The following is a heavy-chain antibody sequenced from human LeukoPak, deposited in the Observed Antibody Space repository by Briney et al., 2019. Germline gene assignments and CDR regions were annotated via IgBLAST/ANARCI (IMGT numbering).Heavy chain of an antibody. D-gene: IGHD5-24*01. V-gene: IGHV3-74*01. CDR2: INSDGSST. CDR3: ASSVEMATMGVY. CDR1: GFTFSSYW. Sequence: GGSLRLSCAASGFTFSSYWMHWVRQAPGKGLVWVSRINSDGSSTSYADSVKGRFTISRDNAKNTLYLQMNSLRAEDTAVCYCASSVEMATMGVYWGQGTLVTVSS. J-gene: IGHJ4*02.